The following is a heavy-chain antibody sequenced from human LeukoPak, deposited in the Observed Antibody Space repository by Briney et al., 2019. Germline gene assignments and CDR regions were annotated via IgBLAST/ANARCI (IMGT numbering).Heavy chain of an antibody. CDR3: ARGGVPAAPPTAAGTDYFDY. CDR1: GGSISSGGYY. V-gene: IGHV4-30-2*01. D-gene: IGHD2-2*01. J-gene: IGHJ4*02. Sequence: PSQTLSLTCTVSGGSISSGGYYWSWIRQPPGKGLEWIGYIYHSGSTYYNPSLKSRVTISVDRSKNQFSLKLSSVTAADTAVYYCARGGVPAAPPTAAGTDYFDYWGQGTLVTVSS. CDR2: IYHSGST.